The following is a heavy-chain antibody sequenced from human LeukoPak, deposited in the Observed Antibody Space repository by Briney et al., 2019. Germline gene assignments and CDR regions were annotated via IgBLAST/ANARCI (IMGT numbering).Heavy chain of an antibody. D-gene: IGHD5-12*01. Sequence: SETLSLTCTVSGGSISSSSYYWGWIRQPPGKGLEWIGSIYYSGSTYYNPSLKSRVTISVDTSKNQFSLKLSSVTAADTAVYYCARASGGYSRSFDPWGQGTLVTVSS. J-gene: IGHJ5*02. CDR1: GGSISSSSYY. CDR2: IYYSGST. CDR3: ARASGGYSRSFDP. V-gene: IGHV4-39*07.